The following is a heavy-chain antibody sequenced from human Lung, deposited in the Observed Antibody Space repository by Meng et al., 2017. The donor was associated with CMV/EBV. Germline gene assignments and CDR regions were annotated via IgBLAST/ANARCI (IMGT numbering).Heavy chain of an antibody. D-gene: IGHD3-3*01. J-gene: IGHJ4*02. Sequence: GGXLRLSCAASGFTFSSYSMNWVRQAPGKGLEWVSYISSSSSTIYYADSVKGRFTISRDNAKNSLYLQMNSLRAEDTAVYYCARVENYDFWSGYYSFPYYFDYWGQGTLVTVSS. CDR1: GFTFSSYS. CDR2: ISSSSSTI. CDR3: ARVENYDFWSGYYSFPYYFDY. V-gene: IGHV3-48*04.